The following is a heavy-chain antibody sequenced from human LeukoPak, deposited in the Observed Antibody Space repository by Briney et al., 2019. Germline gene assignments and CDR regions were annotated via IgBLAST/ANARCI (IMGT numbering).Heavy chain of an antibody. CDR1: GFTFDDYA. V-gene: IGHV3-9*01. D-gene: IGHD3-10*01. CDR3: AKDMSRWFGELLGRYYYYGMDV. Sequence: GGSLRLSCAASGFTFDDYAMHWVRQAPGKGLEWVSGISWNSGGIGYADSVKGRFTISRDNAKNSLYLQMNSLRAEDTALYYCAKDMSRWFGELLGRYYYYGMDVWGQGTTVTVSS. CDR2: ISWNSGGI. J-gene: IGHJ6*02.